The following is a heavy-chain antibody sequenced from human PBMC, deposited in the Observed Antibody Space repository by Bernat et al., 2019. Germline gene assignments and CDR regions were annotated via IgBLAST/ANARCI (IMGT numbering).Heavy chain of an antibody. CDR2: ISGDGERT. Sequence: EMQLVESGGGVVQPGGSLRLSCAASGLTFDDYAIPWVRQAPGKGLEWVSLISGDGERTYYADSVKGRFTISRDNSKNSLYLQMNSLRIDDTALYFCTKTSDCSSADCYRQFDYWGQGTLVTVSS. CDR1: GLTFDDYA. CDR3: TKTSDCSSADCYRQFDY. V-gene: IGHV3-43*02. D-gene: IGHD2-2*02. J-gene: IGHJ4*02.